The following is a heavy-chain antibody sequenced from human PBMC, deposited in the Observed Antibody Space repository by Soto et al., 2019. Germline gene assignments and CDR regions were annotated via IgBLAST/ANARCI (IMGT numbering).Heavy chain of an antibody. Sequence: GGSLRLSCAASGFTFSMYGMHWVRQAPGKGLEWVAVISYDESNKYYVDSVKGRFTISRDNSKNTLYLQMNSLRVEDTAVYYRAKQLSPFSSSYIDYWAQGTLVTVSS. V-gene: IGHV3-30*18. CDR2: ISYDESNK. CDR1: GFTFSMYG. D-gene: IGHD3-22*01. J-gene: IGHJ4*02. CDR3: AKQLSPFSSSYIDY.